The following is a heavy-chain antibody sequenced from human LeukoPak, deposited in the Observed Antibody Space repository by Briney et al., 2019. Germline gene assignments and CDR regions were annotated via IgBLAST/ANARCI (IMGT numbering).Heavy chain of an antibody. J-gene: IGHJ4*02. CDR1: GFIVSSNY. D-gene: IGHD3-22*01. Sequence: PGGSLRLSCAASGFIVSSNYMSWVRQAPGKGLEWVSVTSSGGNTYYADSVKGRFTISRDNSKNTVFLQMNSLRAEDTAVYYCAREVRGYYFDYWGQGTLVTVSS. V-gene: IGHV3-53*01. CDR2: TSSGGNT. CDR3: AREVRGYYFDY.